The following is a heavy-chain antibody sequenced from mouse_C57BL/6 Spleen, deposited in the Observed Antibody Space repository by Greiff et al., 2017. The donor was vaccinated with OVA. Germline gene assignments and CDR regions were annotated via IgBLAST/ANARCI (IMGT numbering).Heavy chain of an antibody. CDR3: AREAYSNYPYAMDY. CDR1: GYTFTSYW. Sequence: QVQLQQPGAELVKPGASVKMSCKASGYTFTSYWITWVKQRPGQGLEWIGDIYPGSGSNTYNEKFKSKATLTVDQSSSTAYMQLSSLTSEDSAVFYCAREAYSNYPYAMDYWGQGTSVTVSS. V-gene: IGHV1-55*01. D-gene: IGHD2-5*01. CDR2: IYPGSGSN. J-gene: IGHJ4*01.